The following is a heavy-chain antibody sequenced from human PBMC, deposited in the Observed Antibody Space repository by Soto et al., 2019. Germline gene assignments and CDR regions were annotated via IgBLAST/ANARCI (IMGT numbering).Heavy chain of an antibody. J-gene: IGHJ4*02. CDR3: ATGNIPLGYSSGWDFDY. Sequence: ASVKVSCKVSGYTLTELSMHWVRQAPGKGLEWMGGFDPEDGETIYAQKFQGRVTMTEDTSTDTAYMELSSLRSEDTAVYHCATGNIPLGYSSGWDFDYWGQGTLVTISS. CDR2: FDPEDGET. V-gene: IGHV1-24*01. D-gene: IGHD6-19*01. CDR1: GYTLTELS.